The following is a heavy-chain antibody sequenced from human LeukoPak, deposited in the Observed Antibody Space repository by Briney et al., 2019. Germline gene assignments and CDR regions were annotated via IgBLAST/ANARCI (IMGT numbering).Heavy chain of an antibody. V-gene: IGHV3-43*02. Sequence: GGSLRLSCAASGFTFDDYAMHWVRQAPGNGLEWVSLISGDGGSTYYADSVKGRFTISRDNSKNSLYLQMNSLRTEDTALYYCAKDLWIQLWSIHAFDIWGQGTMVTVSS. CDR2: ISGDGGST. CDR1: GFTFDDYA. D-gene: IGHD5-18*01. J-gene: IGHJ3*02. CDR3: AKDLWIQLWSIHAFDI.